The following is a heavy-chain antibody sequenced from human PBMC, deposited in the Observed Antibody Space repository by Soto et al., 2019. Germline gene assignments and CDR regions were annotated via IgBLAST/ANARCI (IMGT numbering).Heavy chain of an antibody. Sequence: GGSLRLSCAASGFTFSSYDMHWVRQAPGKGLEWVAAISYDGSNKYYADSVKGRFTISRDNSKNTLYLQMNSLRAEDTAVYYCARGQQGRIQLWFLDYWGQGTLVTVSS. CDR1: GFTFSSYD. D-gene: IGHD5-18*01. CDR3: ARGQQGRIQLWFLDY. V-gene: IGHV3-30-3*01. J-gene: IGHJ4*02. CDR2: ISYDGSNK.